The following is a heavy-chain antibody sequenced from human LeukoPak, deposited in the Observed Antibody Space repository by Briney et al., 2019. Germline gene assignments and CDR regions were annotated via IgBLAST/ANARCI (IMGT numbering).Heavy chain of an antibody. Sequence: ASVKVSCKASGYTFTSYAMHWVRQAPGQRLEWMGWINAGNGNTKYSQKFQGRVTITRDTSASTAYMELSSLRSEDTAVYYCARVALRYFDWLPTPDYWGQGTLVTVSS. CDR2: INAGNGNT. J-gene: IGHJ4*02. CDR1: GYTFTSYA. CDR3: ARVALRYFDWLPTPDY. V-gene: IGHV1-3*01. D-gene: IGHD3-9*01.